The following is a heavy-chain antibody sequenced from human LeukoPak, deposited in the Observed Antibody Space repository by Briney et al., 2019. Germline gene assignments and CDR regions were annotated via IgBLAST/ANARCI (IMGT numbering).Heavy chain of an antibody. CDR2: ISSSGSNI. CDR1: GFTFSDYY. D-gene: IGHD6-19*01. CDR3: ARQWLALVDY. Sequence: GGSLRLSCAASGFTFSDYYMSWLRQAPGKGLEWVSYISSSGSNIYYADSVKGRFTISRDNAKNSLYLQMNSLRAEDTAVYYCARQWLALVDYWGQGTLVIVSS. J-gene: IGHJ4*02. V-gene: IGHV3-11*01.